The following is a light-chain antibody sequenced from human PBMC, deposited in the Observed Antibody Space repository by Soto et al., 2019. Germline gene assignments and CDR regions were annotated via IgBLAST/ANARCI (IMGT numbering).Light chain of an antibody. CDR3: RQSYSTYT. CDR1: QSISSY. CDR2: AAS. Sequence: DIQMTQSPSSLSASVGDRVTITCRASQSISSYLNWYQQKPGKAPKLLIYAASSLQSGVPSRFSGSGYGTDFTLTISSLQPEDFATYYCRQSYSTYTFGQGTKLEIK. V-gene: IGKV1-39*01. J-gene: IGKJ2*01.